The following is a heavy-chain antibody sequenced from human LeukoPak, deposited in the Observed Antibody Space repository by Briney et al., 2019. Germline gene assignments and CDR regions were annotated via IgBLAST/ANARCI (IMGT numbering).Heavy chain of an antibody. V-gene: IGHV4-59*01. CDR1: GGSISSYY. CDR2: IYYSGST. J-gene: IGHJ4*02. Sequence: PSETLPLTCTVFGGSISSYYWSWIRQPPGKGLEWIGYIYYSGSTTYNPSLKSRVTISVDTSKNQFSLKLSSVTAADTAVYYCARGWSSGWYRNDYWGQGTLVTVSS. CDR3: ARGWSSGWYRNDY. D-gene: IGHD6-19*01.